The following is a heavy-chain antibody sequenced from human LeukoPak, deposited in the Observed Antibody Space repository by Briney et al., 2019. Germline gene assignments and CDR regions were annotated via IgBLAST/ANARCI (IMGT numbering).Heavy chain of an antibody. D-gene: IGHD3-16*02. J-gene: IGHJ4*02. CDR1: GVSFSGYY. V-gene: IGHV4-34*01. CDR3: ARGRGQYYSDYVWGSYRTRYYFDY. Sequence: SETLSLTCAVYGVSFSGYYWSWIRQPPGKGLEWIGEINHSGSTNYNPSLKSRVTISVDTSKNQFSLKLSSVTAADTAVYYCARGRGQYYSDYVWGSYRTRYYFDYWGQGTLVTVST. CDR2: INHSGST.